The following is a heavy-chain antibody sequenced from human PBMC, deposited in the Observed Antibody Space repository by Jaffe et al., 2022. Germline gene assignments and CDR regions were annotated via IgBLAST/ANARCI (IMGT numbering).Heavy chain of an antibody. Sequence: QVQLQESGPGLVKPSETLSLTCTVSGGSISSYYWSWIRQPPGKGLEWIGYIYYSGSTNYNPSLKSRVTISVDTSKNQFSLKLSSVTAADTAVYYCATARRWFGEDAFDIWGQGTMVTVSS. CDR3: ATARRWFGEDAFDI. D-gene: IGHD3-10*01. CDR1: GGSISSYY. V-gene: IGHV4-59*01. J-gene: IGHJ3*02. CDR2: IYYSGST.